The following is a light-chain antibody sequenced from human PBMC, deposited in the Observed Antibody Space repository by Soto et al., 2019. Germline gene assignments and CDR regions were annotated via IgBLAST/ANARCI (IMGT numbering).Light chain of an antibody. CDR3: QQYVSSPWYT. V-gene: IGKV3-20*01. CDR1: QSVSSSY. J-gene: IGKJ2*01. CDR2: GAS. Sequence: EIMLTQSPGTLSSSPGERATLSCRASQSVSSSYLAWYQQKPGQAPSLLIYGASSRATGIPDRFSGSGSRTDFTLTISRLEPEDFAVYYCQQYVSSPWYTFGQGTKLEIK.